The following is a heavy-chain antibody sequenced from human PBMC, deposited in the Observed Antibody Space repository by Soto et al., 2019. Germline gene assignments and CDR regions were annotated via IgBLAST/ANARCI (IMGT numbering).Heavy chain of an antibody. Sequence: QVQLVQSGAEVKKPGSSVKVSCKASGGTFSSYTISWVRQAPGQGLEWMGRIIPILGIANYAQKFQGRVTITGDNSTSTAYMELSSLRSEDTAVYCCASGDSGYDWGGAYYGMDVWGQGTTVTVSS. CDR2: IIPILGIA. D-gene: IGHD5-12*01. CDR1: GGTFSSYT. V-gene: IGHV1-69*02. J-gene: IGHJ6*02. CDR3: ASGDSGYDWGGAYYGMDV.